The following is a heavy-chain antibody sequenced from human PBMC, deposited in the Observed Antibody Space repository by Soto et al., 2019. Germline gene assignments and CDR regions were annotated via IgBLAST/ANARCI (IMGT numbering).Heavy chain of an antibody. V-gene: IGHV3-48*01. CDR1: GFTFSRHS. CDR2: ISSTYEI. D-gene: IGHD1-1*01. CDR3: ARDLDWSFDY. J-gene: IGHJ4*02. Sequence: GGSLRLSCAASGFTFSRHSMNWVRQAPGKGLEWISYISSTYEIHYTDSVEGRFTVSRDNAKNSLYLQMNNLRAEDTAVYFCARDLDWSFDYWGQGTLVTVSS.